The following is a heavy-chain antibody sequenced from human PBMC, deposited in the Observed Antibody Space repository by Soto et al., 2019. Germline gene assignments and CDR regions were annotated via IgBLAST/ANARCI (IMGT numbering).Heavy chain of an antibody. Sequence: EASVKVSCKASGGTFSSYAISWVRQAPGQGLEWMGGIIPIFGTANYAQKFQGRVTITADESTSTAYMELSSLRSEDTAVYYCARGRGYSSSEYYYYYYGMDVWGQGTTVTVSS. V-gene: IGHV1-69*13. J-gene: IGHJ6*02. CDR3: ARGRGYSSSEYYYYYYGMDV. D-gene: IGHD6-6*01. CDR1: GGTFSSYA. CDR2: IIPIFGTA.